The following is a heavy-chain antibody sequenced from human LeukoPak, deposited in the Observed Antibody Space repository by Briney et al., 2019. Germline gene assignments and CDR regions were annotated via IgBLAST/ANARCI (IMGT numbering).Heavy chain of an antibody. J-gene: IGHJ4*02. CDR2: ISAYNGNT. D-gene: IGHD3-22*01. Sequence: ASVKVSCKASGYTFTSYGISWVRQAPGQGLEWMGWISAYNGNTNYAQKLQGRVTMTTDTSTSTAYMELRSLRSDDTAVYYCARGAYYYDSSGYYQVLKDIDYWGQGTLVTVSS. V-gene: IGHV1-18*01. CDR3: ARGAYYYDSSGYYQVLKDIDY. CDR1: GYTFTSYG.